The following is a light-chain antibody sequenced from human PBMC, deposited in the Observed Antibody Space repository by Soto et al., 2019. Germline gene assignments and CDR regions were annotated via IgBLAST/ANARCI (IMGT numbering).Light chain of an antibody. CDR3: MQALQTPRA. CDR1: QSLLHSNGYNY. CDR2: LGS. Sequence: IVMTQSPLSLPVSPGEPASISCRSSQSLLHSNGYNYLDWYLQKPGQSPQLLIYLGSNRASGVPDRFSGSGSGTDFTLKISRVEAEDVGVYYCMQALQTPRAFGRGTRLEVK. J-gene: IGKJ5*01. V-gene: IGKV2-28*01.